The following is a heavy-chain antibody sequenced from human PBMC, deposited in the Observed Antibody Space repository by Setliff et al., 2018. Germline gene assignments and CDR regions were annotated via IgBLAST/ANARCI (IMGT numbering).Heavy chain of an antibody. CDR2: IYYSGKP. J-gene: IGHJ3*01. D-gene: IGHD3-3*01. V-gene: IGHV4-59*04. Sequence: SETLSLTCAVYGGSFSGYYWGWIRQPPGKGLEWVGSIYYSGKPYSNPSSTSRVTMSVDKSKNQFSLKLASVTAADRAVYYCARIAYFDFWRGFGVGAFDLWGQGSVVTVSS. CDR3: ARIAYFDFWRGFGVGAFDL. CDR1: GGSFSGYY.